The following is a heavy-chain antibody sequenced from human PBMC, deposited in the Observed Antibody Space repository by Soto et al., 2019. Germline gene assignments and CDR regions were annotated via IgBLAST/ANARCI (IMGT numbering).Heavy chain of an antibody. CDR1: GITFSNAW. J-gene: IGHJ6*02. D-gene: IGHD2-2*01. V-gene: IGHV3-15*01. CDR2: IKSITDGGTT. Sequence: VGSLSLSCAASGITFSNAWMTWVRQAPGKGLEWVGRIKSITDGGTTDYAAPVKGRFTISRDDSKDTLYLQMNNLRTEDTAVYHCTTDSADIVVVPATFGMDVWGQGTTVTVSS. CDR3: TTDSADIVVVPATFGMDV.